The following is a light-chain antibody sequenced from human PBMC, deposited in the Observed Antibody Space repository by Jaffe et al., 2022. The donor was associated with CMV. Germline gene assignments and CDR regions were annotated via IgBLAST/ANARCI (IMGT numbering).Light chain of an antibody. Sequence: DIYVTQSPSPLSGSIGDTVTISCWASQIIDTWLAWYQQKPGKAPKLLIYKASNLASGVSSRFSGRGSGTEFTLTISSLQPDDVAVYFCQHYNSYPWTFGQGTKVEIK. CDR1: QIIDTW. CDR3: QHYNSYPWT. V-gene: IGKV1-5*03. J-gene: IGKJ1*01. CDR2: KAS.